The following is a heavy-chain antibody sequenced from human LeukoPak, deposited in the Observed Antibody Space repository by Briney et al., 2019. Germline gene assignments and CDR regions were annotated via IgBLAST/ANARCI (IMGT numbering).Heavy chain of an antibody. Sequence: SETLSLTCTVSGGSVSSGDYYWTWLRPPPGRGLEWIGYVCDSGNTNYNPSLKSRVTISVDTSKKQFSLKLSSVTAADTAVYYCARGYGYHLYWGQGTLVTVSS. CDR3: ARGYGYHLY. CDR1: GGSVSSGDYY. V-gene: IGHV4-61*08. CDR2: VCDSGNT. D-gene: IGHD5-18*01. J-gene: IGHJ4*02.